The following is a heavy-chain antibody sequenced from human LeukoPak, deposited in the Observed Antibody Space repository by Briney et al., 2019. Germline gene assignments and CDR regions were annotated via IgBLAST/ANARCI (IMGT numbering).Heavy chain of an antibody. V-gene: IGHV3-33*01. J-gene: IGHJ4*02. D-gene: IGHD4-23*01. CDR2: IWYDGSNK. CDR3: GRDEYGNIRYIDY. Sequence: GRSLRLSCAASGFVFSNNGMHWVRQAPGKGLEWVAVIWYDGSNKNYADSVKGRFTISRDNSKNTLYLQMNSLRAEVTAVYYCGRDEYGNIRYIDYWGQGTLVTVSS. CDR1: GFVFSNNG.